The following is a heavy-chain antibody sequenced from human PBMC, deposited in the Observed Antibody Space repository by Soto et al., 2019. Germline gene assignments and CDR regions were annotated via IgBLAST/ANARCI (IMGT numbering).Heavy chain of an antibody. Sequence: VQLVQSGAEVKKPGASVKVSCKASGYTFTNNAIHWVRQAPGQRLEWLGWLNAGNSNREYSQKFQGRIIMTKDTSASTAYMELSSLISEDTAVYYCARGYDFVWGSYRSAAFDIWGQGTMVTVSS. J-gene: IGHJ3*02. CDR2: LNAGNSNR. V-gene: IGHV1-3*01. D-gene: IGHD3-16*02. CDR3: ARGYDFVWGSYRSAAFDI. CDR1: GYTFTNNA.